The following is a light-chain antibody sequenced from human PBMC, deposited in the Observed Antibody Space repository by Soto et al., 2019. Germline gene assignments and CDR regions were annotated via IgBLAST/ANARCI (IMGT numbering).Light chain of an antibody. CDR1: QVISND. V-gene: IGKV1-17*01. Sequence: DIQMTQSPSSLSASVGDRVTITCRPSQVISNDLVWYQQKPGKAPKRLMYTGSSLESGVPSRFSGTGSGTEFTLTITSLRAEDFETYYCVQSFSTPRTFGQGTKVDIK. CDR3: VQSFSTPRT. CDR2: TGS. J-gene: IGKJ1*01.